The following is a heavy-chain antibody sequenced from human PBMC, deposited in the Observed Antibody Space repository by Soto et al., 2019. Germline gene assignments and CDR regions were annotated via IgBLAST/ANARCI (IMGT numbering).Heavy chain of an antibody. CDR2: ISYDGSNK. D-gene: IGHD3-22*01. CDR1: GFTFSSYA. J-gene: IGHJ4*02. V-gene: IGHV3-30-3*01. Sequence: PGGSLRLSCAASGFTFSSYAMHWVRQAPGKGLEWVAVISYDGSNKYYADSVKGRFTISRDNSKNTLYLQMNSLRAEDTAVYYCATSPDYYDSSGYYFDYWGQGTLVTVSS. CDR3: ATSPDYYDSSGYYFDY.